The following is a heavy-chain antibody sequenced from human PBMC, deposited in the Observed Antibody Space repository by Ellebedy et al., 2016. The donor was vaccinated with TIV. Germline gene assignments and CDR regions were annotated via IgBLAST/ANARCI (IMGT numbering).Heavy chain of an antibody. D-gene: IGHD3-16*01. Sequence: AGSLRLSXAASGFTFSSYSMNWVRQAPGKGLEWVSSISSSSSYIYYADSVKGRFTISRDNAKNSLYLQMNSLRAEDTAVYYCARDLGPWRDYYYYGMDVWGQGTTVTVSS. CDR1: GFTFSSYS. V-gene: IGHV3-21*01. J-gene: IGHJ6*02. CDR3: ARDLGPWRDYYYYGMDV. CDR2: ISSSSSYI.